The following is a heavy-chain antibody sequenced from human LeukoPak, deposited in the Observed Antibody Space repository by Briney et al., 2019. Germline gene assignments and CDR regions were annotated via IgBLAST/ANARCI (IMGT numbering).Heavy chain of an antibody. CDR2: INPNSGGT. CDR1: GYTGIGYN. V-gene: IGHV1-2*02. D-gene: IGHD3-10*01. CDR3: ARVSGDGSGSYYTYYFDY. J-gene: IGHJ4*02. Sequence: ASVNVSCRAAGYTGIGYNMHWARQTPGQALEWMGWINPNSGGTKYAEKFQGRVTMTRDTSISTGYMELSRLRSDDTAVYYCARVSGDGSGSYYTYYFDYWGQGTLVTVSS.